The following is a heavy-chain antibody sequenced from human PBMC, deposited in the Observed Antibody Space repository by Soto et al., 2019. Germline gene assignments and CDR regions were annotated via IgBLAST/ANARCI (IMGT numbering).Heavy chain of an antibody. J-gene: IGHJ4*02. Sequence: EVQLLESGGGLVQPGGSLRLSCAASGFAFSNYALSWVRQAPGKGLDWVSSISNAGSTNHADSVKGRFTISRDNSKNTLYLQMNSLRAEDTAVYYCAKLLARNFDYWGQGSLVTVSS. V-gene: IGHV3-23*01. CDR1: GFAFSNYA. CDR3: AKLLARNFDY. CDR2: ISNAGST.